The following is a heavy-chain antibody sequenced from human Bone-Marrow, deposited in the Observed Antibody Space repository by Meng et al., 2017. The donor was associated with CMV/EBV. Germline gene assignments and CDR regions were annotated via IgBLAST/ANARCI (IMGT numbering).Heavy chain of an antibody. CDR1: GFTVSSNY. Sequence: GESLKISCAASGFTVSSNYMSWVRQAPGKGLEWVSVIYSGGSIGYADSVKGRFTISRDNAKNSLYLQMNSLRAEDTALYYCAKELTLLRSLDYWGQGTLVTVSS. J-gene: IGHJ4*02. V-gene: IGHV3-53*05. CDR2: IYSGGSI. CDR3: AKELTLLRSLDY. D-gene: IGHD3-3*01.